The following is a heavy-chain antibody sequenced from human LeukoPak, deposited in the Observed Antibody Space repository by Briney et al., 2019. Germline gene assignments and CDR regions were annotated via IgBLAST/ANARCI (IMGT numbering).Heavy chain of an antibody. J-gene: IGHJ4*02. Sequence: EGSLRLSCAASGFTFSSYAMSWVRQAPGKGLEWVSAISGSGGSTYYADSVKGRFTISRDNSKNTLYLQMNSLRAEDTAVYYCAKDHGDDSSGYYNYWGQGTLVTVSS. CDR2: ISGSGGST. CDR3: AKDHGDDSSGYYNY. V-gene: IGHV3-23*01. D-gene: IGHD3-22*01. CDR1: GFTFSSYA.